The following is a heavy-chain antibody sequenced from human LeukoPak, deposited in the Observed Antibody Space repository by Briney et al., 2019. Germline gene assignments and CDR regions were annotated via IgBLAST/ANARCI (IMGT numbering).Heavy chain of an antibody. V-gene: IGHV4-39*01. CDR3: ARRVGCAFDY. CDR1: GGSISSSNYY. J-gene: IGHJ4*02. D-gene: IGHD1-26*01. CDR2: IYYSGST. Sequence: PSETLSLTCTVSGGSISSSNYYWGWIRQPPGKGLEWIGSIYYSGSTYYNPSLKSRVTISVDTSKNQFSLKLSSVTAADTAVYYCARRVGCAFDYWGQGTLVTVSS.